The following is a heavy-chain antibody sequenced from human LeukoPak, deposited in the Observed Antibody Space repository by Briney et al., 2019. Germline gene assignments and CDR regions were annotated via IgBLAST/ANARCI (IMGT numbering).Heavy chain of an antibody. D-gene: IGHD5-18*01. V-gene: IGHV3-7*01. CDR3: ARVLRNKREWLRFRHGLREYAYYYYMDV. Sequence: PGGSLRLSCAASGFTFSSYCMSWVRQAPGKGLEWVADIREGGGEKHYVDSVKGRFTIPRDNAKNSLYLQMNTLRAEEPPVYYCARVLRNKREWLRFRHGLREYAYYYYMDVSGKGTTVT. CDR1: GFTFSSYC. CDR2: IREGGGEK. J-gene: IGHJ6*03.